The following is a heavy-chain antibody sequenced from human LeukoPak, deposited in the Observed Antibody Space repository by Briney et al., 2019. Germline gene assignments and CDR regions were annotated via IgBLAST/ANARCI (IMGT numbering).Heavy chain of an antibody. J-gene: IGHJ4*02. CDR3: ARGSGEYSSSPTDY. Sequence: GGSLRLSCAASGFTFSSYSMNWVRQAPGKGLEWVSSISSSSSYIYYADSVKGRFTISRDNAKNSLYLQMNSLRAEDTAVYYCARGSGEYSSSPTDYWGQGTLVTVSS. V-gene: IGHV3-21*01. CDR2: ISSSSSYI. D-gene: IGHD6-6*01. CDR1: GFTFSSYS.